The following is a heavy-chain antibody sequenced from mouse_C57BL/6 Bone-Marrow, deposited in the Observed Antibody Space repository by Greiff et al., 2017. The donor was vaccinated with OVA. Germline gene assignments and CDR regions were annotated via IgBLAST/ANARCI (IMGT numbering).Heavy chain of an antibody. J-gene: IGHJ1*03. V-gene: IGHV7-1*01. CDR3: ARDDYYWDFDV. CDR1: GFTFSDFY. CDR2: SRNKANDYTT. Sequence: EVKLMESGGGLVQSGRSLRLSCATSGFTFSDFYMEWVRQAPGKGLEWIAASRNKANDYTTEYSASVKGRFIVSRDTSPSLLYLQMKALRAEDTAIYYCARDDYYWDFDVWGTGTTVTVSS.